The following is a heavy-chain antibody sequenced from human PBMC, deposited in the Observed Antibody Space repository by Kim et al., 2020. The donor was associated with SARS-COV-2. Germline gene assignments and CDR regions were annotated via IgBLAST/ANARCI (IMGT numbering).Heavy chain of an antibody. D-gene: IGHD1-7*01. CDR1: GFSLSTSGMC. J-gene: IGHJ6*03. CDR3: ARLRGTGTTRSQSYRYYMDV. V-gene: IGHV2-70*11. Sequence: SGPTLVNPTQTLTLTCTFSGFSLSTSGMCVSWIRQSPGKALEWLARIDWDDDRYYNTSLKTRLTISKDTSKNQVVLIMTNMDPVDTATYYCARLRGTGTTRSQSYRYYMDVWGKGTTVTVSS. CDR2: IDWDDDR.